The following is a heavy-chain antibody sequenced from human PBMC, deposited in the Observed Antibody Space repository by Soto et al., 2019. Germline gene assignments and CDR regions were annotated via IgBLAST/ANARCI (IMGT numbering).Heavy chain of an antibody. D-gene: IGHD6-13*01. V-gene: IGHV1-3*01. CDR2: INPGNGNT. CDR3: ARDVASADY. Sequence: ASVKVSCKASGYTFTSYAMHWVRQAPGQRLEWMGWINPGNGNTKYSQKFQGRVTITRDTSATTAYMELSSLRPEDTAVYYCARDVASADYWGQGTLVTVSS. J-gene: IGHJ4*02. CDR1: GYTFTSYA.